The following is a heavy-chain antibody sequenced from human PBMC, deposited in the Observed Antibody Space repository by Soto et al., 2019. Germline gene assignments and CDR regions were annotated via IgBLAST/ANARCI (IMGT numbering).Heavy chain of an antibody. CDR3: ARDYPSDRGYCSSTSCGNFDY. V-gene: IGHV3-21*01. CDR1: GFTFSSYS. J-gene: IGHJ4*02. D-gene: IGHD2-2*01. CDR2: ISSSSSYI. Sequence: GGSLRLSCAASGFTFSSYSMNWVRQAPGKGLEWVSSISSSSSYIYYADSVKGRFTISRDNAKNSLYLQMNSLRAEDTAVYYCARDYPSDRGYCSSTSCGNFDYWGQGTLVTVSS.